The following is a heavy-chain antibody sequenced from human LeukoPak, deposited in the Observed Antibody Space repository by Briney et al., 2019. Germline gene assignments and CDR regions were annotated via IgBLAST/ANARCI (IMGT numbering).Heavy chain of an antibody. CDR1: GFTFSSYA. D-gene: IGHD3-10*01. V-gene: IGHV3-30-3*01. CDR2: ISYDGSNK. J-gene: IGHJ5*02. Sequence: GRSLRLSCAASGFTFSSYAMHWVRQAPGKGLEWVAVISYDGSNKYYADSVKGRFTISRDNSKNTLYLQMNSLRAEDTAVYYCARDIRLAVLLWFGELLGGWFDPWGQGTLVTVSS. CDR3: ARDIRLAVLLWFGELLGGWFDP.